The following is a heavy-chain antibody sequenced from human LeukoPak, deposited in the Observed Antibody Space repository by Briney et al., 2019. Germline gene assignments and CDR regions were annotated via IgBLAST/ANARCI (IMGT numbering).Heavy chain of an antibody. D-gene: IGHD4-23*01. CDR2: INPSGGST. J-gene: IGHJ3*02. CDR1: GYTFTSYY. CDR3: ARARPFPHDYGGRRGSGAFDI. Sequence: ASVKVSCKASGYTFTSYYMHWVRQAPGQGLEWMGIINPSGGSTSYAQKFQGRVTMTRDTSTSTVYMELSSLRSEDTAVYYCARARPFPHDYGGRRGSGAFDIWGQGTMVTVSS. V-gene: IGHV1-46*01.